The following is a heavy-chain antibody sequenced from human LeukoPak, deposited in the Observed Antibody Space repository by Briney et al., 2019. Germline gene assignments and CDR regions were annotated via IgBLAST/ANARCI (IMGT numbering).Heavy chain of an antibody. CDR3: ARDAIQGVVKIGYYYYMDV. CDR2: IRSKANSYAT. CDR1: GFTFSGSA. J-gene: IGHJ6*03. D-gene: IGHD3-3*01. Sequence: GGSLRLSCAASGFTFSGSAMHWVRQASGKGLEWVGRIRSKANSYATAYAASVKGRFTISRDDSKNTAYLQMNSLRAEDTAVYYCARDAIQGVVKIGYYYYMDVWGKGTTVTVSS. V-gene: IGHV3-73*01.